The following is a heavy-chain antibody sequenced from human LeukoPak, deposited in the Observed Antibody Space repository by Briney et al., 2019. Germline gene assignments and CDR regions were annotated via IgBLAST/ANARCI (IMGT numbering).Heavy chain of an antibody. CDR2: IVVGSGDT. D-gene: IGHD3-10*01. V-gene: IGHV1-58*01. CDR1: GFTFTSSA. Sequence: SVKVSCKASGFTFTSSAVQWVRQARGQRLEWIGWIVVGSGDTNSAQKFQERVTITRDMSTRTAYMELSSLRSEDTAAYYCGADSMPRGVFSYAFDIWGQGTMVTVSS. J-gene: IGHJ3*02. CDR3: GADSMPRGVFSYAFDI.